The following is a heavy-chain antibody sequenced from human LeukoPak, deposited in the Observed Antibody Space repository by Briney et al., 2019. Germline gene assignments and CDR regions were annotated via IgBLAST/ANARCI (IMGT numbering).Heavy chain of an antibody. J-gene: IGHJ4*02. V-gene: IGHV3-30*03. Sequence: GGSLRLSCAASGFTFRSYGMHWVRQAPGKGLEWVAVISYDGSNEYYVDSVKGRFTISRDNSKNTLYLQTDSLRAEDTAVYYCARAPSGYYPYFDYWGQGTLVTVSS. D-gene: IGHD3-22*01. CDR2: ISYDGSNE. CDR3: ARAPSGYYPYFDY. CDR1: GFTFRSYG.